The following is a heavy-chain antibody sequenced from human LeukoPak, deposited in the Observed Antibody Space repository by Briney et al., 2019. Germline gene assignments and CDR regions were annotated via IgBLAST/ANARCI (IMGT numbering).Heavy chain of an antibody. Sequence: SETLSLTCTVSGGSITSSSHYWGWIRQPPGKGLEWIGSIYYSGDTYYNPSLKSRVTISVDTSKNQFSLKLSSVTAADTAVYYCARRDGYNPWVAFDIWGQGTMVTVSS. CDR1: GGSITSSSHY. J-gene: IGHJ3*02. CDR2: IYYSGDT. V-gene: IGHV4-39*01. D-gene: IGHD5-24*01. CDR3: ARRDGYNPWVAFDI.